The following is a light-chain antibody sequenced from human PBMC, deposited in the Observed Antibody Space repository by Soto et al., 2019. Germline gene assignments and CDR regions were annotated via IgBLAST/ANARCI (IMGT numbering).Light chain of an antibody. Sequence: DIQMTHSPSSLSASVGDIVTITCRASQSISSDVNRYQQKPVKAPKLLIYAASSLQSGVTSRFSGSGSGTDFTLTISSLQPEDFATYYCQQSYSTFGQGTKVEIK. CDR1: QSISSD. J-gene: IGKJ1*01. CDR2: AAS. CDR3: QQSYST. V-gene: IGKV1-39*01.